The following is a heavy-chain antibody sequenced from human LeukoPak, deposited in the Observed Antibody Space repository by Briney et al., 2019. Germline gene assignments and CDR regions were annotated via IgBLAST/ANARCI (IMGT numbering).Heavy chain of an antibody. J-gene: IGHJ4*02. CDR2: ISYDGSNK. D-gene: IGHD3-22*01. CDR1: GFTFSSYG. Sequence: GGSLRLSCAASGFTFSSYGMHWVRQAPGKGLEWVAVISYDGSNKYYADSVKGRFTISRDNSKNTLYLQMNSLRAEDTAVYYCARGDAYYDSSGYYPTLGYWGQGTLVTVSS. V-gene: IGHV3-30*19. CDR3: ARGDAYYDSSGYYPTLGY.